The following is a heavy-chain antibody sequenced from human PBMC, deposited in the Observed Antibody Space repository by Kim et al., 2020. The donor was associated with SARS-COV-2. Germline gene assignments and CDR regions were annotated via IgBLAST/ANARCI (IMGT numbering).Heavy chain of an antibody. D-gene: IGHD2-15*01. J-gene: IGHJ4*02. Sequence: SETLSLTCAVYGGSFSGYYWSWIRQPPGKGLEWIGEINHSGSTNYNPSLKSRVTISVDTSKNQFSLKLSSVTAADTAVYYCARGWRIILGAPFDDYWGQGTLVTVSS. CDR3: ARGWRIILGAPFDDY. CDR2: INHSGST. V-gene: IGHV4-34*01. CDR1: GGSFSGYY.